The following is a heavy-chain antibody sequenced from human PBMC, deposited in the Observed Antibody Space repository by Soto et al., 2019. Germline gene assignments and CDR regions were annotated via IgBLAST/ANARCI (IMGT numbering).Heavy chain of an antibody. D-gene: IGHD2-15*01. CDR3: AKDLAVVVWGNYYYGMDV. CDR1: GFTFSSYG. J-gene: IGHJ6*02. Sequence: QVQLVESGGGVVQPGRSLRLSCAASGFTFSSYGMHWVRQAPGKGLEWVAVISYDGSNKYYADSVKGRFTISRDNSKNTLYLQINSLRAEDTAVYYCAKDLAVVVWGNYYYGMDVWGQGTTVTVSS. CDR2: ISYDGSNK. V-gene: IGHV3-30*18.